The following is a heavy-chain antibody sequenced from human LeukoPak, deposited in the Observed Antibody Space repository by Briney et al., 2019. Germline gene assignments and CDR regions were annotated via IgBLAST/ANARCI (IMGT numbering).Heavy chain of an antibody. CDR3: ASGGLVAATGGIDY. CDR2: IIPILGIA. Sequence: SVKVSCKASGGTFSSYAISWVRQAPGQGLEWMGRIIPILGIANYAQKFQGRVTITADKSTSTAYMELSSLRSEDMAVYYCASGGLVAATGGIDYWGQGTLVTVSS. CDR1: GGTFSSYA. J-gene: IGHJ4*02. D-gene: IGHD2-15*01. V-gene: IGHV1-69*04.